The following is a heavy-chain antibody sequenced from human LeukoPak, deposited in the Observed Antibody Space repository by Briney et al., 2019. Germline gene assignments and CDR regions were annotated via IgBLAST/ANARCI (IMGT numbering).Heavy chain of an antibody. CDR3: ASLYYYDSSGVIDAFDI. CDR2: INPNSGGT. J-gene: IGHJ3*02. V-gene: IGHV1-2*02. Sequence: GASVKVSCKASGYTXTGYYMHWVRQAPGQGLEWMAWINPNSGGTNYAQKFQGRVTMTRDTSISTAYMELSRLRSDDTAVYYCASLYYYDSSGVIDAFDIWGQGTMVTVSS. CDR1: GYTXTGYY. D-gene: IGHD3-22*01.